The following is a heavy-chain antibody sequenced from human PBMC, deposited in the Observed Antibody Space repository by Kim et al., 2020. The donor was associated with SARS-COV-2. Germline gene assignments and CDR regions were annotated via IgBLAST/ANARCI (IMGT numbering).Heavy chain of an antibody. CDR2: INHSGST. CDR3: ARGRAWSGYFNYYYGMDV. D-gene: IGHD3-3*01. Sequence: SETLSLTCAVYGGSFSGYYWSWIRQPPGKGLEWIGEINHSGSTNYNPSLKSRVTISVDTSKNQFSLKLSSVTAADTAVYYCARGRAWSGYFNYYYGMDVWGQGTTVTVSS. J-gene: IGHJ6*02. CDR1: GGSFSGYY. V-gene: IGHV4-34*01.